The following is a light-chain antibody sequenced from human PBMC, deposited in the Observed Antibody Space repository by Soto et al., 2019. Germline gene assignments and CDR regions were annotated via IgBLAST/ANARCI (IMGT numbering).Light chain of an antibody. Sequence: DIQMTQSPSTLSGSVGDRVTITCRASQTISNWWAWYQQKPGKAPKLLIYKASTLKRGVPSRFSGSGSGTGFSLTLSILQPDDFATYCCQHYNSYSEAFGQGTKVDIK. J-gene: IGKJ1*01. V-gene: IGKV1-5*03. CDR2: KAS. CDR1: QTISNW. CDR3: QHYNSYSEA.